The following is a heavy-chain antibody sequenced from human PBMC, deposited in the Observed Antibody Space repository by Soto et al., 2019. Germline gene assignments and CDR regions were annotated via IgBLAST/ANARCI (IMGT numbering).Heavy chain of an antibody. CDR1: GGSISSYY. D-gene: IGHD6-19*01. CDR2: IYYSGST. CDR3: ARSSSGWGNYYYYYGMDV. Sequence: SETLSLTCTVSGGSISSYYWSWIRQPPGKGLEWIGYIYYSGSTNYNPSLKSRVTISVDTSKNQFSLKLSSVTAADTAVYYCARSSSGWGNYYYYYGMDVWGQGTTVTVSS. V-gene: IGHV4-59*01. J-gene: IGHJ6*02.